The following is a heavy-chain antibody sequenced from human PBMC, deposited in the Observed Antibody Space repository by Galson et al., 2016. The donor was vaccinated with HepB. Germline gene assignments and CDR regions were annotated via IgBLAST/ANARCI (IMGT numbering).Heavy chain of an antibody. CDR3: ARERGYVVWSGLPWYGMDV. CDR2: MQQDGSDK. V-gene: IGHV3-7*01. Sequence: QAPGKGLEWVANMQQDGSDKYYVDSVKGRFIISRENDKNSLYLQMNSLRAEDTAVYYCARERGYVVWSGLPWYGMDVWGQGTTVTVSS. J-gene: IGHJ6*02. D-gene: IGHD3-3*01.